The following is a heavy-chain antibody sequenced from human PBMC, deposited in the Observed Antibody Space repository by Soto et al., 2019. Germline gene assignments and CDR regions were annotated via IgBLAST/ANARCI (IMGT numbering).Heavy chain of an antibody. V-gene: IGHV3-30*18. CDR1: GFTFSSYG. Sequence: PGGSLRLSCAASGFTFSSYGRHWVRQAPGKGLEWVAVISYDGSNKYYADSVKGRFTISRDNSKNTLYLQMNSLRAEDTAVYYCAKDAEYYYDSSGGPYYFDYWGQGTLVTVSS. D-gene: IGHD3-22*01. J-gene: IGHJ4*02. CDR3: AKDAEYYYDSSGGPYYFDY. CDR2: ISYDGSNK.